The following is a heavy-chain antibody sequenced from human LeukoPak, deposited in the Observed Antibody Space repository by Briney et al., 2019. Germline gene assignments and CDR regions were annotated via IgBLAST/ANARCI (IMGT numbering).Heavy chain of an antibody. Sequence: GGSLRLSCAASGFTFSSHGMSWVRQAPGKGLEWVSSITASGGDTYYADSVKGRFTISRDNSKNTLYMQMNSLRAEDTAVYYCARRSGSYKLDYWGQGTLVTVSS. CDR2: ITASGGDT. CDR1: GFTFSSHG. J-gene: IGHJ4*02. CDR3: ARRSGSYKLDY. D-gene: IGHD3-10*01. V-gene: IGHV3-23*01.